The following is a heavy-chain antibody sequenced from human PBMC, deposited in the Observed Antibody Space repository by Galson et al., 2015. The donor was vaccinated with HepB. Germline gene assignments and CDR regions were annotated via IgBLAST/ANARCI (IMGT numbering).Heavy chain of an antibody. D-gene: IGHD5-24*01. V-gene: IGHV3-23*01. J-gene: IGHJ6*02. CDR2: IHANGAGT. Sequence: SLRLSCAASGFTFSSYAVSWVRQAPGKGLEWVSGIHANGAGTYYADSVKGRFTISRDNSKNTLYLQMNSLRAEDTAVYYCAKVVRDGYNYNYYGMDVWGQGTTVTVSS. CDR3: AKVVRDGYNYNYYGMDV. CDR1: GFTFSSYA.